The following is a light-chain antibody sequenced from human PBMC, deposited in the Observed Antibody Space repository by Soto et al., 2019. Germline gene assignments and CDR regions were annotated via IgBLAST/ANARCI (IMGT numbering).Light chain of an antibody. CDR1: QSVSSK. J-gene: IGKJ5*01. CDR3: QQYNNWPPIT. V-gene: IGKV3D-15*01. CDR2: GAS. Sequence: EILMTQSPATLSVSPGERVTLSCRASQSVSSKLAWYQQRPGQAPRLLIYGASSRATGIPDRFSGSGSGTDFTLTISRLEPEDFAVYYCQQYNNWPPITFGQGTRLEIK.